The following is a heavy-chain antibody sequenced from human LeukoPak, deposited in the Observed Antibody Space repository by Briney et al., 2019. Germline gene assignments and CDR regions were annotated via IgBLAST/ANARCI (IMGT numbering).Heavy chain of an antibody. CDR3: AASSGWYYYYYGMDV. D-gene: IGHD6-19*01. Sequence: SETLSLTCAVYGGSFSGYYWSWIRQPPGKGLEWIGEINHSGSTNYNPSPKSRVTISVDTSKNQFSLKLSSVTAADTAVYYCAASSGWYYYYYGMDVWGQGTTVTVSS. CDR1: GGSFSGYY. CDR2: INHSGST. V-gene: IGHV4-34*01. J-gene: IGHJ6*02.